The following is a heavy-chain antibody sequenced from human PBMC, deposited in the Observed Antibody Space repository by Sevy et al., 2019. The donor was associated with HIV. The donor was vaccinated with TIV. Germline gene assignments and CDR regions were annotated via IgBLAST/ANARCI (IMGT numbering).Heavy chain of an antibody. D-gene: IGHD3-10*01. V-gene: IGHV4-4*07. J-gene: IGHJ6*03. CDR2: IYTSGST. CDR3: ARETNYGSGSYYIQVYYYYMDV. Sequence: SETLSLTCTVSGGSISSYYWSWIRQPAGKGLEWIGRIYTSGSTNYNPSLKSRVTMSVDTSKNQFSLKLSSVTAADTAVYYCARETNYGSGSYYIQVYYYYMDVWGKGTTVTVSS. CDR1: GGSISSYY.